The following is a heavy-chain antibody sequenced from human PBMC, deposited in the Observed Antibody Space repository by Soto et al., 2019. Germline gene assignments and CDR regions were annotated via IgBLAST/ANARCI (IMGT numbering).Heavy chain of an antibody. Sequence: EVQLVESGGGLVKPGGSLRLSCAASGFTFSSYSMNWVRQAPGKGLEWVSSISSSSSYIYYADSVKGRFTISRDNAKNSMYLQMNSLRAEDTAVYYCSREGVGGNLNDDYYYGMDVWGQGTTVTVSS. CDR1: GFTFSSYS. CDR2: ISSSSSYI. CDR3: SREGVGGNLNDDYYYGMDV. J-gene: IGHJ6*02. V-gene: IGHV3-21*06. D-gene: IGHD1-20*01.